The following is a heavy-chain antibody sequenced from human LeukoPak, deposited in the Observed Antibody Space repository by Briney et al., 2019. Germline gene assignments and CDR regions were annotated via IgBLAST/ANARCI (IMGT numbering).Heavy chain of an antibody. Sequence: GGSLRLSCAASGFSFSTYAMSWVRQAPGKGLEWVSAISGSNGTTYYADSVKGRFTISRDNSKNTLYLQMNSLRAEDTAVYYCAKGKFNYYGSGSYGLDYWGQGTLVTVSS. CDR1: GFSFSTYA. J-gene: IGHJ4*02. CDR2: ISGSNGTT. V-gene: IGHV3-23*01. CDR3: AKGKFNYYGSGSYGLDY. D-gene: IGHD3-10*01.